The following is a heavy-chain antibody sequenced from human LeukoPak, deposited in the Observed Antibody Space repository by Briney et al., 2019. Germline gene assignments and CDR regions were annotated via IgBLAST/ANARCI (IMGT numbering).Heavy chain of an antibody. CDR3: ARDGGSGWPSFDY. CDR2: IKQDGSEK. J-gene: IGHJ4*02. CDR1: GFTFSSYW. Sequence: GGSLRLSCAASGFTFSSYWMSWVRQAPGKGLEWVANIKQDGSEKYYVDSVKGRFTISRDNARNSLYLQMNSLRAEDTAVYYCARDGGSGWPSFDYWGQGTLVTVSS. D-gene: IGHD6-19*01. V-gene: IGHV3-7*01.